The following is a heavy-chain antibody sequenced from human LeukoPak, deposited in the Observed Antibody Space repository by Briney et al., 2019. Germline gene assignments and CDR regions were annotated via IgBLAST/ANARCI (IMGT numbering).Heavy chain of an antibody. Sequence: PGGSLRLSCAASGFTFSSYAMSWVRQAPGKGLEWVSAISGSGGSTYYADSVKGRFTISRDNSKNTLYLQMNSLRAEDTAVYYCARDSGSYLWTTNGFDYWGQGTLVTVSS. D-gene: IGHD1-26*01. CDR1: GFTFSSYA. V-gene: IGHV3-23*01. J-gene: IGHJ4*02. CDR3: ARDSGSYLWTTNGFDY. CDR2: ISGSGGST.